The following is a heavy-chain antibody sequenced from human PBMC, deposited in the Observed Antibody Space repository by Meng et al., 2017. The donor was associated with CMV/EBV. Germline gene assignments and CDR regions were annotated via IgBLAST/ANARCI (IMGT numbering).Heavy chain of an antibody. CDR1: GFTFSSYS. V-gene: IGHV3-21*01. CDR3: ARDRQQLLSYYYYYGMDV. CDR2: ISSSSTYT. Sequence: GGPLRLSCAGSGFTFSSYSMNWVRQAPGKGLEWVSSISSSSTYTYYADSLKGRFTVSRDNAKNSLYLQLDSLRAEDTAVYYCARDRQQLLSYYYYYGMDVWGQGTTVTVSS. J-gene: IGHJ6*02. D-gene: IGHD6-13*01.